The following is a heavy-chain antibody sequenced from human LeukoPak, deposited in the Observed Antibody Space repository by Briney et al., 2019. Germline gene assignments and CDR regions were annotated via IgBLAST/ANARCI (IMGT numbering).Heavy chain of an antibody. Sequence: PGGSLRLSCAASGFTFSSYGMHWVRQAPGKGLEWVAVISYDGSNKYYADSVKGRFTISRDNSKNTLYLQMNSLRAEDTAVYYCARSKMDIVVVVAPLDYWGQGTLVTVSS. CDR2: ISYDGSNK. J-gene: IGHJ4*02. D-gene: IGHD2-15*01. CDR1: GFTFSSYG. V-gene: IGHV3-30*03. CDR3: ARSKMDIVVVVAPLDY.